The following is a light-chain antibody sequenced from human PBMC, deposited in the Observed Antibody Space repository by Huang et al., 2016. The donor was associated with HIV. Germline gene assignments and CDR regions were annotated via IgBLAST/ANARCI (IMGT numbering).Light chain of an antibody. CDR1: QSLSSS. V-gene: IGKV3-11*01. CDR2: DAS. Sequence: EIVLTQSPGTLSLSPGERATLSCRASQSLSSSLAWFQQKPGQAPRLLIYDASNRATGVPARFSGSGSGTDFTLTISSLEPEDVAVYYCQHRTYWPGITFGQGTRLEIK. J-gene: IGKJ5*01. CDR3: QHRTYWPGIT.